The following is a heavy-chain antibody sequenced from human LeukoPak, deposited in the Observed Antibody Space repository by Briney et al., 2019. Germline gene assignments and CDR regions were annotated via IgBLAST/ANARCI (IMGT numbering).Heavy chain of an antibody. D-gene: IGHD7-27*01. Sequence: SETLFLTCTVSSGSVSSGSYYWSWTRQPPGKGLEWIGYMYYRGSTNYNPSLKSRVTISVDRPKNQFSLRLGSVTAADTAVYYCAREPSMGTLDYWGQGILVTVSS. V-gene: IGHV4-61*01. J-gene: IGHJ4*02. CDR3: AREPSMGTLDY. CDR1: SGSVSSGSYY. CDR2: MYYRGST.